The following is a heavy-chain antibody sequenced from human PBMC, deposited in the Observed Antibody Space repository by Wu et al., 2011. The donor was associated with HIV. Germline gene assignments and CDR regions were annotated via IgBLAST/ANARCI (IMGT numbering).Heavy chain of an antibody. J-gene: IGHJ3*02. CDR3: QVVTTVPGAFDI. D-gene: IGHD4-23*01. CDR2: IIPIFGTA. Sequence: QVQLVQSGAEVKKPGASVKVSCKASGYTFTSYGISWVRQAPGQGLEWMGRIIPIFGTANYAQKFQGRVTITADESTSTAYMELSSLRSEDTAVYYCQVVTTVPGAFDIWGQGTMVTVSS. CDR1: GYTFTSYG. V-gene: IGHV1-69*13.